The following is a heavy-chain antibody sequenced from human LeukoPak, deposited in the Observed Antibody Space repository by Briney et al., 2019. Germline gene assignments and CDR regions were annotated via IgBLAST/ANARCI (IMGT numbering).Heavy chain of an antibody. V-gene: IGHV1-3*01. CDR3: ARAPPNYYDSSGYYPGYYYYGMDV. Sequence: ASVKVSCKVSGYTFTNYVIHWVRQAPGQRLEWMGWINAGNGNTKYSQKFQGRVTITADESTSTAYMELSSLRSEDTAVYYCARAPPNYYDSSGYYPGYYYYGMDVWGQGTTVTVSS. CDR1: GYTFTNYV. D-gene: IGHD3-22*01. J-gene: IGHJ6*02. CDR2: INAGNGNT.